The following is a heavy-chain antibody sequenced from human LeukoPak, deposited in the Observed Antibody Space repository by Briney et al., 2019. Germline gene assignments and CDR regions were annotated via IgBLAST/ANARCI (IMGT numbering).Heavy chain of an antibody. Sequence: ASVKVSCTASGYTFTGYYMHWVRQAPGQGLEWMGWVNPNSGGTNYAQKFQGWVTMTRDTSISTAYMELSRLRSDDTAVYYCARAPRPYYDILTGYYRGNNWFDPWGQRTLDTVSS. D-gene: IGHD3-9*01. J-gene: IGHJ5*02. CDR1: GYTFTGYY. V-gene: IGHV1-2*04. CDR2: VNPNSGGT. CDR3: ARAPRPYYDILTGYYRGNNWFDP.